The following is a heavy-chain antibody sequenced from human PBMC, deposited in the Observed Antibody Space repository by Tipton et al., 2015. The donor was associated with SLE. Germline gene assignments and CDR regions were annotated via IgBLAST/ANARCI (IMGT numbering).Heavy chain of an antibody. V-gene: IGHV3-64*02. CDR3: GRGRGGEFLDY. J-gene: IGHJ4*02. CDR2: ISSNGAST. CDR1: GFTLTDYA. Sequence: SLRLSCAVSGFTLTDYAMHWVRQAPGKGLEYVSAISSNGASTYYADSLKGRFTISRDVSKNTVSLQMNSLRVEDTAVYFCGRGRGGEFLDYWGQGTLVTVSS. D-gene: IGHD3-16*01.